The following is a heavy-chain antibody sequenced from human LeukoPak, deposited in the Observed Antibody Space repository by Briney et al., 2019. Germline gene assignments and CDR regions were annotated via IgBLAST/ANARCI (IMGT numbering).Heavy chain of an antibody. D-gene: IGHD2-15*01. Sequence: GSSVKVSCKASGGTFSSYAISWVRQAPGQGLEWMGGIIPIFGTANYAQKFQGRVTITADESTSTAYMELSSLRSGDTAVYYCARGYCSGGSCYLALGYWGQGTLVTVSS. CDR3: ARGYCSGGSCYLALGY. CDR1: GGTFSSYA. V-gene: IGHV1-69*01. J-gene: IGHJ4*02. CDR2: IIPIFGTA.